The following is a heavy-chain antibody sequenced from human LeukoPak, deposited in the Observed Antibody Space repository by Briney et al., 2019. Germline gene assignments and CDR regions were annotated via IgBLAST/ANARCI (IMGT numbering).Heavy chain of an antibody. CDR2: IYPGDSDT. Sequence: GESLKISCKGSGYRFASYWIGWVRQMPGKGLEWMGMIYPGDSDTRYSPSFQGQVTISADKSISTAYLQWSSLKASDTAMYYCVRGYTSSCPDLWGQGTLVTVSS. CDR1: GYRFASYW. D-gene: IGHD6-13*01. CDR3: VRGYTSSCPDL. J-gene: IGHJ5*02. V-gene: IGHV5-51*01.